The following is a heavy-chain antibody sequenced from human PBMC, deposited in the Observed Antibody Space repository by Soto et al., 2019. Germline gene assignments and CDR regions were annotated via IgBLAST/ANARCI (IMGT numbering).Heavy chain of an antibody. CDR1: GFTFSSYA. D-gene: IGHD3-10*01. Sequence: GGSLRLSCAASGFTFSSYAMSWVRQAPGKGLEWVSAISGSGGSTYYADSVKGRFTISRDNSKNTLYLQMNSLRAEDTAVYYCAKVNTAMVRGATDFDYWGQGTLVTVSS. CDR2: ISGSGGST. J-gene: IGHJ4*02. CDR3: AKVNTAMVRGATDFDY. V-gene: IGHV3-23*01.